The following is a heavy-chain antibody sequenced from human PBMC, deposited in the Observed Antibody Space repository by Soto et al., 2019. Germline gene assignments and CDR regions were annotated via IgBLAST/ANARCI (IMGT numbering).Heavy chain of an antibody. Sequence: QLQLQESGPGLVKPSETLSLTCTVSGGSISSSSYYWGWIRQPPGKGLEWIGSIYYSGSTYYNPSLKSRFTISVDTFKNQFSLKLSSVTAAETAVYYCARLNLGIAVAAPNDAFDIWGQGTMVTVSS. D-gene: IGHD6-19*01. J-gene: IGHJ3*02. V-gene: IGHV4-39*01. CDR3: ARLNLGIAVAAPNDAFDI. CDR2: IYYSGST. CDR1: GGSISSSSYY.